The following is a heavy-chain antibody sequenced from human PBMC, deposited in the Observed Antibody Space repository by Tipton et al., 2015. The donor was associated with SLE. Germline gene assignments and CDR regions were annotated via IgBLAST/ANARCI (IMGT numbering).Heavy chain of an antibody. CDR1: GFTFSDYY. Sequence: SLRLSCAASGFTFSDYYMSWIRQAPGKGLGWVSYISSSGSTIYYADSVKGRFTISRDNAKNSLYLQMNSLRAEDTAVYYCAREGYSSGWYFYYWGQVTLVTVSS. CDR2: ISSSGSTI. V-gene: IGHV3-11*01. D-gene: IGHD6-19*01. J-gene: IGHJ4*02. CDR3: AREGYSSGWYFYY.